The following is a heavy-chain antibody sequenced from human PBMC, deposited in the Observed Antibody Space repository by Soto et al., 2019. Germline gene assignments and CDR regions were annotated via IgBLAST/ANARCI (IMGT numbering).Heavy chain of an antibody. CDR2: IIPILGIA. D-gene: IGHD2-2*01. V-gene: IGHV1-69*02. Sequence: SVKVSCKASGGTFSSYTISWVRQAPGQGLEWMGRIIPILGIANYAQKFQGRVTITADKSTSTAYMELSSLRSEDTAVYYCASSPNHCSSTSCYVNIDYWGQGTLVT. J-gene: IGHJ4*02. CDR3: ASSPNHCSSTSCYVNIDY. CDR1: GGTFSSYT.